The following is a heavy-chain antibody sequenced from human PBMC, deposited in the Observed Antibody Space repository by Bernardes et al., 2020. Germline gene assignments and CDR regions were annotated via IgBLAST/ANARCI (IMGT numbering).Heavy chain of an antibody. V-gene: IGHV4-38-2*02. J-gene: IGHJ4*02. D-gene: IGHD2-2*01. CDR3: ARDDRDCSSTSCDAY. Sequence: SETLSLTCAVSGYSISSGYYWGWIRQPPGKGLEWIGSIYHSGSTYYNPSLKSRVTISVDTSKNQFSLKLSSVTAADTAVYYCARDDRDCSSTSCDAYWGQGTLVNVSS. CDR2: IYHSGST. CDR1: GYSISSGYY.